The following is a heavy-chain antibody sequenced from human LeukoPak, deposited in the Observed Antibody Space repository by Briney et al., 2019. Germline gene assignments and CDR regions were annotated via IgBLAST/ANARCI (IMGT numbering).Heavy chain of an antibody. D-gene: IGHD3-3*01. J-gene: IGHJ6*03. CDR1: GGTFSSYA. CDR3: ARALYDFWSGYFPRYYYYYYMDV. Sequence: SVKVSRKGSGGTFSSYAISWVRQAPGQGLEWMGGIIPIFGTANYAQKFQGRVTITADESTSTAYMELSSLRSEDTAVYYCARALYDFWSGYFPRYYYYYYMDVWGKGTTVTVSS. V-gene: IGHV1-69*01. CDR2: IIPIFGTA.